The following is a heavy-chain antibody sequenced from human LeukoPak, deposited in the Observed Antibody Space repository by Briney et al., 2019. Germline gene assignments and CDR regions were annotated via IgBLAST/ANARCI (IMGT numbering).Heavy chain of an antibody. Sequence: GGSLRLSCAASGFTFSSYWMHWVRQAPGKGLVWVSRINSDGSSGTYADSVKGRFTISRDNAKNTLYLQMNSLRAEDTAVYYCVRGYSAVVFDYWGQGTLVTVSS. J-gene: IGHJ4*02. CDR2: INSDGSSG. CDR1: GFTFSSYW. V-gene: IGHV3-74*01. CDR3: VRGYSAVVFDY. D-gene: IGHD5-18*01.